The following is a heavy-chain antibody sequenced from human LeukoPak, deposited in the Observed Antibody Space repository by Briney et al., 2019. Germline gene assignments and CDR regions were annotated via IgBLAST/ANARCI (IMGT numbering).Heavy chain of an antibody. J-gene: IGHJ5*02. CDR2: INHSGST. V-gene: IGHV4-34*01. CDR1: GGSFSGYY. CDR3: ARSVVPAAHNWFGP. Sequence: PSETLSLTCAVYGGSFSGYYWSWIRQPPGKGLEWIGEINHSGSTNYNPSLKSRVTISVDTSKNQFSLKLSSVTAADTAVYYCARSVVPAAHNWFGPWGQGTLVTVSS. D-gene: IGHD2-2*01.